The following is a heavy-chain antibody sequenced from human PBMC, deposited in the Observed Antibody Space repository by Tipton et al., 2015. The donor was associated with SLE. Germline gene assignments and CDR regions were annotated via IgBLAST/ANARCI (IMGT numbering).Heavy chain of an antibody. D-gene: IGHD3-16*01. CDR1: GFTFSRYA. CDR3: ARGRGGEFLDY. Sequence: SLRLSCAASGFTFSRYAMHWVRQAPGKGLEWVAVIWYDGSDEYYADSVKGRFTISRDNSKNTLYLQMNRLRVEDTAVYFCARGRGGEFLDYWGQGTLVTVSS. J-gene: IGHJ4*02. CDR2: IWYDGSDE. V-gene: IGHV3-33*01.